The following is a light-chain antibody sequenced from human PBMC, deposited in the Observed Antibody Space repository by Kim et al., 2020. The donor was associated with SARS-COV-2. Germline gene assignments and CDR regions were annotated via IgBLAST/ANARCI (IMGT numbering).Light chain of an antibody. V-gene: IGLV2-8*01. Sequence: GQSVTISCPGTGSDVGGYNYVSWYQQHPGKAPKLIIYEVTKRPSGVPDRFSGSNSGNTASLTVSGLQAEDEAEYYCNSYAGNNRHVFGSGTKVTVL. CDR2: EVT. CDR1: GSDVGGYNY. CDR3: NSYAGNNRHV. J-gene: IGLJ1*01.